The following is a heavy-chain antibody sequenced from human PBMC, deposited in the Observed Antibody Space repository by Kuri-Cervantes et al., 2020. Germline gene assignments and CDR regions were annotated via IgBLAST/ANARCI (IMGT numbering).Heavy chain of an antibody. J-gene: IGHJ5*02. D-gene: IGHD3-22*01. Sequence: SGPTLVKPTQTLTLTCTFSGFSLSTSGVGVGWIRQPPGKALEWLALIYWDDDKYYSTSLKTRLTISKDTSKNQVVLTMTNVDPVDTATYYCARIRTNYYDSSLFDPWGQGTLVTVSS. V-gene: IGHV2-70*01. CDR2: IYWDDDK. CDR3: ARIRTNYYDSSLFDP. CDR1: GFSLSTSGVG.